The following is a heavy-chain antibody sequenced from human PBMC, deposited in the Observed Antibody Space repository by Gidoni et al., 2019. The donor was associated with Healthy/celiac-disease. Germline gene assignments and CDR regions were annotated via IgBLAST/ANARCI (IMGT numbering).Heavy chain of an antibody. V-gene: IGHV1-69*01. J-gene: IGHJ6*02. Sequence: QVQLVQSGAEVKKPGSSVKVSCKASGGTFSSYAISWVRQAPGQGLEWMGGIIPIFGTANYAQKFQGRVTITADESTSTAYMELSSLRSEDTAVYYCARPEQQLVQDYYYYYGMDVWGQGTTVTVSS. CDR1: GGTFSSYA. CDR3: ARPEQQLVQDYYYYYGMDV. D-gene: IGHD6-13*01. CDR2: IIPIFGTA.